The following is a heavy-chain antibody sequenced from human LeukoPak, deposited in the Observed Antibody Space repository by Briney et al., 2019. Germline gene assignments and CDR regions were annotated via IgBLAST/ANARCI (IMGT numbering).Heavy chain of an antibody. CDR3: ARRSIAAAGFPFDY. Sequence: GGSLRLSCAASGFTFSSYAMSWVRQAPGKGLEWVSAISGSGGSTYYADSVKGRFTISRDNANNSLYLQMNSLRAEDTAVYYCARRSIAAAGFPFDYWGQGTLVTVSS. J-gene: IGHJ4*02. CDR1: GFTFSSYA. D-gene: IGHD6-13*01. V-gene: IGHV3-23*01. CDR2: ISGSGGST.